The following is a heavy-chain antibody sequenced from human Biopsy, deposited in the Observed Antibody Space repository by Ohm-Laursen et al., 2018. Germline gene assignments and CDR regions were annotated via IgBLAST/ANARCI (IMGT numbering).Heavy chain of an antibody. D-gene: IGHD5-18*01. CDR1: DGSINSYY. CDR3: ARGSGYGYDFDY. Sequence: GTLSLTCTVSDGSINSYYWNWTRQPPGKRLEWIGNIYYSGSTNFNPSLKSRVTISVDTSKNQFPLKLSSVTAADTAVYFCARGSGYGYDFDYWGQGTLVAVSS. CDR2: IYYSGST. J-gene: IGHJ4*02. V-gene: IGHV4-59*01.